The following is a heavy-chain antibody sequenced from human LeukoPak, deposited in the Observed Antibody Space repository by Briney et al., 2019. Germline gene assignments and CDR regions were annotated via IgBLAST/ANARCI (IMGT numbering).Heavy chain of an antibody. V-gene: IGHV3-66*01. Sequence: PGGSLRLSCAASGFTLSSNYMSWVRQAPGKGLEWVSVMYSGGSTYYPDSVKGRFTISRDNSKNTLYLQMNSLRAEDTAVYYCARGPYYYYYGMDVWGQGTTVTVSS. CDR3: ARGPYYYYYGMDV. CDR1: GFTLSSNY. CDR2: MYSGGST. J-gene: IGHJ6*02.